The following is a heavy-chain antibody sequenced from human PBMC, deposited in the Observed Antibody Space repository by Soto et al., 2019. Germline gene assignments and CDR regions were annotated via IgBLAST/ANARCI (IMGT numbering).Heavy chain of an antibody. CDR3: GTFLEWLFDYYYGMDV. CDR1: GFTFSSYA. J-gene: IGHJ6*02. V-gene: IGHV3-23*01. CDR2: ISGSGGST. D-gene: IGHD3-3*01. Sequence: GGSLRLSCAASGFTFSSYAMSWVRQAPGKGLEWVSAISGSGGSTYYADSVKGRFTISRDNSKNTLYLQMNSLRAEDTAVYYCGTFLEWLFDYYYGMDVWGQGTTVTVSS.